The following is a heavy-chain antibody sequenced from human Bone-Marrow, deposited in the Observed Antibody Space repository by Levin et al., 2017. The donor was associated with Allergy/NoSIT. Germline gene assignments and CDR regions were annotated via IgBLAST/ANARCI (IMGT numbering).Heavy chain of an antibody. CDR3: ARRWPPDY. V-gene: IGHV3-7*01. J-gene: IGHJ4*02. Sequence: GGSLRLSCTASGFTFTTYWMSWVRQAPGKGLEWVANVKPDGSAKFYVDSVKGRFTISRDDAKNSLYLQMNSLRAEDTAVYYCARRWPPDYWGQGTLVTVSS. CDR2: VKPDGSAK. D-gene: IGHD4-23*01. CDR1: GFTFTTYW.